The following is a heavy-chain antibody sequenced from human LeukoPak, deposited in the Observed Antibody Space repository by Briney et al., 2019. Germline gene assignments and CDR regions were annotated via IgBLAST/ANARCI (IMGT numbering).Heavy chain of an antibody. Sequence: ASVKVSCKVSGYTLTELSMHWVRQAPGKGLEWIGGFDPEDGETIYAQKFQGRVTMTEDTSTDTAYMELSSLRSEDTAVYYCATGSTVTFGMDVWGQGTTVTVSS. J-gene: IGHJ6*02. CDR2: FDPEDGET. V-gene: IGHV1-24*01. CDR3: ATGSTVTFGMDV. D-gene: IGHD4-17*01. CDR1: GYTLTELS.